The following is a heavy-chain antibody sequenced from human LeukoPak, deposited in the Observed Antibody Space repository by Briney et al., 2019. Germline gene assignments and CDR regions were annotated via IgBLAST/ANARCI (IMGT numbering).Heavy chain of an antibody. CDR3: ARVGHYDFWSGYY. J-gene: IGHJ4*02. CDR2: IKQDGSEK. D-gene: IGHD3-3*01. V-gene: IGHV3-7*01. CDR1: GFTFSSYW. Sequence: GGSLRLSCAASGFTFSSYWMSWVRQAPGKGLEWVANIKQDGSEKNYVDSVKGRFTISRDNAKNSLYPQMSSLRAEDTAVYYCARVGHYDFWSGYYWGQGTLVTVSS.